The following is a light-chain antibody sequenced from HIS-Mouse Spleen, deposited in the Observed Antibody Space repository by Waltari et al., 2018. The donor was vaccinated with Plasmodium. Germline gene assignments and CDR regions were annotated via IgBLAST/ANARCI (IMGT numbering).Light chain of an antibody. CDR3: QQYNNWSFT. J-gene: IGKJ3*01. CDR2: GAS. Sequence: EIVMTQPPATLSVSPGERATLSCRASQSVSSNLAWYQQKTGQAPRLLIYGASTRATGIPARFSGSGSGTEFTLTISSLQSEDFAVYYCQQYNNWSFTFGPGTKVDIK. V-gene: IGKV3-15*01. CDR1: QSVSSN.